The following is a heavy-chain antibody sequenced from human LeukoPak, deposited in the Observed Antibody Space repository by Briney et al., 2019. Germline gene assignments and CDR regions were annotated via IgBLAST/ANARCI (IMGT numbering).Heavy chain of an antibody. D-gene: IGHD3-22*01. V-gene: IGHV3-7*01. CDR2: IREDGSEK. CDR1: GFTLSSYW. Sequence: GGSLRLSCVASGFTLSSYWMSWVRQAPGKGLEWVANIREDGSEKYYVDSVKGRFTISRDNAKNSLWLQMNSLRAEDTAVYYCATSSGWRFDYWGQGTLVAVSS. CDR3: ATSSGWRFDY. J-gene: IGHJ4*02.